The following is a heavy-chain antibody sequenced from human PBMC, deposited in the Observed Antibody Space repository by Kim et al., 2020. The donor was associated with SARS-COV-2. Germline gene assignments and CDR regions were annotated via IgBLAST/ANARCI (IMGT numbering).Heavy chain of an antibody. CDR3: ARHRQWLVLDDAFDI. J-gene: IGHJ3*02. CDR1: GYSFTSYW. V-gene: IGHV5-51*01. Sequence: GESLKISCKGSGYSFTSYWIGWVRQMPGKGLEWMGIIYPGDSDTRYSPSFQGQVTISADKSISTAYLQWSSLKASDTAMYYCARHRQWLVLDDAFDIWGQGTMVTVSS. CDR2: IYPGDSDT. D-gene: IGHD6-19*01.